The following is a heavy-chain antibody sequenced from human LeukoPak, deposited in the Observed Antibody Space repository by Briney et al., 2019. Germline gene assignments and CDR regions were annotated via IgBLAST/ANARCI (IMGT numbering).Heavy chain of an antibody. V-gene: IGHV4-34*01. CDR3: ARLRYYYGSGEFEY. CDR1: GGSSSGYY. J-gene: IGHJ4*02. D-gene: IGHD3-10*01. CDR2: INHSGST. Sequence: SETLSLTCAVYGGSSSGYYWSWIRQPPGKGLEWIGEINHSGSTNYNPSLKSRVTISVDTSKNQFSLKLSSVTAADTAVYYCARLRYYYGSGEFEYWGQGTLVTVSS.